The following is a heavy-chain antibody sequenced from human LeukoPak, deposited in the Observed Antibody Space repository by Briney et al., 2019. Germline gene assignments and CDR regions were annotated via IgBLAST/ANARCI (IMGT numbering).Heavy chain of an antibody. D-gene: IGHD6-13*01. CDR3: ATVQESRPDSSSWYGGVDY. J-gene: IGHJ4*02. V-gene: IGHV1-24*01. CDR1: GYTLTELS. CDR2: FDPEDGET. Sequence: ASVKVSCKVSGYTLTELSMHWVRQAPGKGLEWMGGFDPEDGETIYAQKFQGRVTMTEDTSTDTAYMELSSLRSEDTAVYYCATVQESRPDSSSWYGGVDYWGQGTLVTVSS.